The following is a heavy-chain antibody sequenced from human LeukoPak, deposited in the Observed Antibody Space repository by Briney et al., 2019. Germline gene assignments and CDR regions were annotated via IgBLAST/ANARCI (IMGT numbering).Heavy chain of an antibody. CDR3: ARDRHYAFDS. D-gene: IGHD2-2*01. Sequence: GGSLRLSCAASGFTFSDYSMNWVRQAPGQGLEWVSYITGGSTTYYADSVKGRFTISRDNAKNSLYLQMNSLRDEDTAVYYCARDRHYAFDSWGQGTLVTASS. CDR1: GFTFSDYS. V-gene: IGHV3-48*02. J-gene: IGHJ4*02. CDR2: ITGGSTT.